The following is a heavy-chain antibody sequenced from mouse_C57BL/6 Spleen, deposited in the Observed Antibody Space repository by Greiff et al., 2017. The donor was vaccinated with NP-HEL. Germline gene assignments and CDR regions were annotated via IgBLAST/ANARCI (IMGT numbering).Heavy chain of an antibody. D-gene: IGHD2-4*01. CDR1: GFTFTDYY. CDR3: ARSYDYDVAWFAY. Sequence: EVQRVESGGGLVQPGGSLSLSCAASGFTFTDYYMSWVRQPPGKALEWLGFIRNKANGYTTEYSASVKGRLTISRDNSQSILYLQMNALIAEDSSTYYCARSYDYDVAWFAYWGQGTLVTVSS. CDR2: IRNKANGYTT. J-gene: IGHJ3*01. V-gene: IGHV7-3*01.